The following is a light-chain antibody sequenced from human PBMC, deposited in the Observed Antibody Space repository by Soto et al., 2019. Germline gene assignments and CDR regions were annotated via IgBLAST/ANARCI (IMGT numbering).Light chain of an antibody. V-gene: IGKV4-1*01. Sequence: IVMTQSPDSLAVSLGESGTFNSKSSQSVFYNSKNQNYLAWYQQKPGQHHKLIIYWEFTREFGVNDRFSGSGSGTDFTLTIRRMEPEDFAVYYCQQYDNSPITLGKGTRLEIK. CDR3: QQYDNSPIT. CDR2: WEF. CDR1: QSVFYNSKNQNY. J-gene: IGKJ5*01.